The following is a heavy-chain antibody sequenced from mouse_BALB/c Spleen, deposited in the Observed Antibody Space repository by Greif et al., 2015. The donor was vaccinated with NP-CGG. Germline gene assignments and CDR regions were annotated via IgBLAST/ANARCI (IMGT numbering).Heavy chain of an antibody. Sequence: DVKLVESGGDLVKPGGSLKLSCAASGFTFSSYGMSWVRQTPDKRLEWVATISSGGSYTYYPDSVKGRFTISRDNAKNTLYLQMSSLKSEDTAMYYCARQRGNYGVDYAMDYWGQGTSVTVSS. V-gene: IGHV5-6*02. CDR3: ARQRGNYGVDYAMDY. CDR1: GFTFSSYG. J-gene: IGHJ4*01. CDR2: ISSGGSYT. D-gene: IGHD2-1*01.